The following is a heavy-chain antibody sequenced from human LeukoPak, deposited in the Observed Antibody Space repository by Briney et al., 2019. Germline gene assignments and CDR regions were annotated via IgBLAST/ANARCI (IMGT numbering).Heavy chain of an antibody. D-gene: IGHD5-12*01. J-gene: IGHJ4*02. CDR2: IIPVFGTA. V-gene: IGHV1-69*06. CDR1: GGSITSHP. CDR3: ATGDSGRGPFDY. Sequence: GASVTVSCKASGGSITSHPVSWVRQAPGQGLEWMGGIIPVFGTADYAQRFLGRVTITADTSTSTVYMEWSSLRFEDTAIYFCATGDSGRGPFDYWGQGTLVTVSS.